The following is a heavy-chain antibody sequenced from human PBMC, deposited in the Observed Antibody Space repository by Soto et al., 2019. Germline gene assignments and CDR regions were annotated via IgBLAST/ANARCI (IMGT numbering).Heavy chain of an antibody. Sequence: QVQLVQSGAEVKKPGSSVKVSCKASGGTFSSYAISWVPQAPGQGLEWMGGIIPIFGTANYAQKFQGRVTITADESTSTAYMELSSLRSEDTAVYYCARVYYGSGSYFFDWFDPWGQGTLVTVSS. V-gene: IGHV1-69*01. J-gene: IGHJ5*02. D-gene: IGHD3-10*01. CDR3: ARVYYGSGSYFFDWFDP. CDR2: IIPIFGTA. CDR1: GGTFSSYA.